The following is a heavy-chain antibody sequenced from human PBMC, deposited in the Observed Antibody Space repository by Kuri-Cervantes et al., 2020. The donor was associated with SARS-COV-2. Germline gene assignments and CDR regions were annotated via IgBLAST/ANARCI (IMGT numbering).Heavy chain of an antibody. Sequence: SETLSLTCAVYGGSFSGYYWSWIRQPPGKGLEWIGEINHSGSTNYNPSLKSRVTISVDTSKNQFPLKLSSVTAADTAVYYCARRGTIFGVATFDYWGQGTLVTVSS. CDR2: INHSGST. D-gene: IGHD3-3*01. V-gene: IGHV4-34*01. CDR3: ARRGTIFGVATFDY. CDR1: GGSFSGYY. J-gene: IGHJ4*02.